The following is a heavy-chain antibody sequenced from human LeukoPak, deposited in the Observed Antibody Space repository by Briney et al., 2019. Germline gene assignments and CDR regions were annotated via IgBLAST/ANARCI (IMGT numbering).Heavy chain of an antibody. D-gene: IGHD2-15*01. CDR2: ISSSSSYI. CDR1: GFTFSSYS. Sequence: GGSLRLSCAASGFTFSSYSMNWVRQAPGKGLEWVSSISSSSSYIYYADSVKGRFTISRDNAKNSLYLQMNSLRAEDTAVYYCARGKYCSGGSCYYYGMDVWGQGTTVTVSS. CDR3: ARGKYCSGGSCYYYGMDV. J-gene: IGHJ6*02. V-gene: IGHV3-21*01.